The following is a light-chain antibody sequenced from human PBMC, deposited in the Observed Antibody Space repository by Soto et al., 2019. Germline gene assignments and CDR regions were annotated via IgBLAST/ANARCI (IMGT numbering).Light chain of an antibody. Sequence: IQLTQSPSSLSASVGDRVTITCRARQGISSYLAWYQQKPGKAPKLLIYAASTLQSGVPSRFSGSGSGTDFTLTISSLQPEDFETYCCQQLNSFSFTFGPGTKVDIK. CDR1: QGISSY. CDR3: QQLNSFSFT. J-gene: IGKJ3*01. V-gene: IGKV1-9*01. CDR2: AAS.